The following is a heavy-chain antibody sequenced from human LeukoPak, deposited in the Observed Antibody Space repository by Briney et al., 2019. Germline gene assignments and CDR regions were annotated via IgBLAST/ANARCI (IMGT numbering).Heavy chain of an antibody. V-gene: IGHV3-23*01. J-gene: IGHJ4*02. D-gene: IGHD3-3*01. CDR1: GFTFSSYA. CDR3: DKDKSPLGSYDFWSGYYMLGGHYFDY. CDR2: ISGSGGST. Sequence: GGSLRLSCAASGFTFSSYAMSWVRQAPGKGLEWVSAISGSGGSTYYADSVKGRFTISRDNSKNTLYLQMNSLRAEDTAVYYCDKDKSPLGSYDFWSGYYMLGGHYFDYWGQGTLVTVSS.